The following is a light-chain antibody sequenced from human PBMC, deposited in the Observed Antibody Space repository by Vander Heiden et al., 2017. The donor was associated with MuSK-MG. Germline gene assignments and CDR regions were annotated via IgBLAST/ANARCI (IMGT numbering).Light chain of an antibody. V-gene: IGKV1-13*02. CDR3: QQVKSYPVT. Sequence: AIQLTQSPSSLSASVGDRVTITCRASQGISSALAWYQQKPGKAPKLLIYEAFSLEIGVPSRFSGSGSGADFTLTISSLQPEDFAAYFCQQVKSYPVTFGQGTRLEIK. J-gene: IGKJ5*01. CDR1: QGISSA. CDR2: EAF.